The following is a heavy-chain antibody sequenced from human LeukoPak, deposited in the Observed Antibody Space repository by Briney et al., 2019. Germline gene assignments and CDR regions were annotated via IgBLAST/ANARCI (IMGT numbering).Heavy chain of an antibody. Sequence: GGSLRLSCAASGFTFSSYWMSWVRQAPGKGLEWVANIKQDGSEKYYVDSVKGRFTISSDNAKNSLYLQMNSLRAEDTAVYYCARLTYYDFWSGYQEDVWGKGTTVTVSS. CDR1: GFTFSSYW. V-gene: IGHV3-7*01. D-gene: IGHD3-3*01. CDR2: IKQDGSEK. CDR3: ARLTYYDFWSGYQEDV. J-gene: IGHJ6*04.